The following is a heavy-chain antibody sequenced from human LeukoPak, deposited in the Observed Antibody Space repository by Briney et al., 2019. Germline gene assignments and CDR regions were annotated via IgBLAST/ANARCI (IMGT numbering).Heavy chain of an antibody. CDR1: GFTFSSYG. Sequence: GGSLRLSCVASGFTFSSYGMHWVRQAPGTGLEWVSVISYDGNDKYYADSVKGRFSISRDNSKNTLYLEMSSLRTEDTAVYYCAKDPYSSRMEYFQYWGQGTLVIVSS. D-gene: IGHD3-22*01. V-gene: IGHV3-30*18. CDR2: ISYDGNDK. J-gene: IGHJ1*01. CDR3: AKDPYSSRMEYFQY.